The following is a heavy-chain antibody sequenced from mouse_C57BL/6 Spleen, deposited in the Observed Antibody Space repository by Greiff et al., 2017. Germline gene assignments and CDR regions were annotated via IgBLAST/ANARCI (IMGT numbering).Heavy chain of an antibody. J-gene: IGHJ4*01. CDR1: GFTFSSYG. CDR3: ARRGGGSSYGDAMDY. Sequence: EVKVVESGGDLVKPGGSLKLSCAASGFTFSSYGMSWVRQTPDKRLEWVATISSGGSYTYYPDSVKGRFTISRDNAKNTLYLQMSSLKSEDTAMYYCARRGGGSSYGDAMDYWGQGTSVTVSS. V-gene: IGHV5-6*01. D-gene: IGHD1-1*01. CDR2: ISSGGSYT.